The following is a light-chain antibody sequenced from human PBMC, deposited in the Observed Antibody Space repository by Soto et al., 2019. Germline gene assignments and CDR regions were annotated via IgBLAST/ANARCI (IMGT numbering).Light chain of an antibody. J-gene: IGLJ3*02. Sequence: QSALTQPASVSGSPGQSITISCTGTSRDVGSYNLVSWYQKHPGKAPKLIIYEGSKRTSGVSDRFSGSKSGNTASLTISGLQAEDESDYYCCSYAGSNTWVFGGGTKVTVL. CDR1: SRDVGSYNL. CDR2: EGS. V-gene: IGLV2-23*01. CDR3: CSYAGSNTWV.